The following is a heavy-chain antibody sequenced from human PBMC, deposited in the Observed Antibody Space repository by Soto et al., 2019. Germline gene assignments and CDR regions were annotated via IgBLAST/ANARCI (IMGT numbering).Heavy chain of an antibody. CDR2: IKNDGTDK. J-gene: IGHJ4*02. D-gene: IGHD3-16*01. CDR1: GFTFRNFW. V-gene: IGHV3-7*01. Sequence: GGSLSLSCVASGFTFRNFWMSWLRQAPGKGLEWVANIKNDGTDKYYADSVMGRFSISKDNAKNSLFLQMNNLRGEDTAVYYCARDSDGYDFWGQGTLVTVSS. CDR3: ARDSDGYDF.